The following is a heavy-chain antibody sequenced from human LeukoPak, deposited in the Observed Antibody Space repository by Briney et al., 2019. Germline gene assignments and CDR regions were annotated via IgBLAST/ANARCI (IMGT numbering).Heavy chain of an antibody. CDR3: AREKEGATLY. J-gene: IGHJ4*02. CDR2: IYYSGST. V-gene: IGHV4-59*01. D-gene: IGHD1-26*01. CDR1: GGSFSGYY. Sequence: PSETLSLTCAVYGGSFSGYYWSWIRQPPGKGLEWIGYIYYSGSTNYNPSLKSRVTISVDTSKNQFSLKLSSVTAADTAVYYCAREKEGATLYWGQGTLVTVSS.